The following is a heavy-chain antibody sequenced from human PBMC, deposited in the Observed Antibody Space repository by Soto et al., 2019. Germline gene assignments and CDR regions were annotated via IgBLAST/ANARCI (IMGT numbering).Heavy chain of an antibody. J-gene: IGHJ4*02. CDR1: GGYFSCYY. V-gene: IGHV4-34*01. D-gene: IGHD5-18*01. Sequence: LETLSLTCAVYGGYFSCYYLSWIRQPPGKGLEWIGEINHSGSTNYNPSLKSRVTISVDTSKNQFSLKLSSVTAADTAVYYCARLGYSYGYGDYWGQGTLVTVSS. CDR2: INHSGST. CDR3: ARLGYSYGYGDY.